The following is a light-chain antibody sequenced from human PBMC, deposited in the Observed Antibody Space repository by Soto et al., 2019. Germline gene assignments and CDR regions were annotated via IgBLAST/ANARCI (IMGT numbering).Light chain of an antibody. J-gene: IGKJ5*01. V-gene: IGKV3-11*01. CDR3: QQRSSWPLT. CDR2: DAS. Sequence: EIVLTQSPANLSLSPGERATLSCRASQSVSIYLAWYQQKPGQAPRLLIYDASNRATGIPARFSGSGSGTDFTLTISSLEPEDFAVYYCQQRSSWPLTFGQGTRLEIK. CDR1: QSVSIY.